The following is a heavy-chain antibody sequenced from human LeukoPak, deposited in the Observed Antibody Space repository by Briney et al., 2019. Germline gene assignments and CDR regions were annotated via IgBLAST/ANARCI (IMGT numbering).Heavy chain of an antibody. CDR1: GGSISSGGYY. CDR2: IYYSGST. CDR3: ARMTTVTAFDY. Sequence: SETLSLTCTVSGGSISSGGYYWSWIRQHPGKGLEWIGYIYYSGSTYYNPSLKSRVTISVDTSKNQFSLKLSSVTAVDTAVYYCARMTTVTAFDYWGQGTLVTVSS. J-gene: IGHJ4*02. D-gene: IGHD4-17*01. V-gene: IGHV4-31*03.